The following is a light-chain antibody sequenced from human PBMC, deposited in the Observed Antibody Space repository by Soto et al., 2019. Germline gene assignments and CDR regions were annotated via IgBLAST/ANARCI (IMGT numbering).Light chain of an antibody. Sequence: DIVMTQSPLSLPVTPGEPASISCRSSQSLLHSNGYNYLDWYLQKPGQSPQLLIYLGSNRASGVPDRFSGSGSGTDFTLKISRVEAEDVWVYYCMQALQTPRTVGQGTKLEIK. CDR2: LGS. V-gene: IGKV2-28*01. J-gene: IGKJ2*01. CDR1: QSLLHSNGYNY. CDR3: MQALQTPRT.